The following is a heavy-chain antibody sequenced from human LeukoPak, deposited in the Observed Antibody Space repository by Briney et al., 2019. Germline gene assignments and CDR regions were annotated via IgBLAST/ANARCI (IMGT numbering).Heavy chain of an antibody. D-gene: IGHD4-17*01. CDR3: ANIYGDYGAGYFQH. CDR1: GFTFSSYA. V-gene: IGHV3-23*01. J-gene: IGHJ1*01. CDR2: ISGSGGST. Sequence: GGSLRLSCAASGFTFSSYAMSWVRQAPGKGLEWVSAISGSGGSTYYADSVEGRFTISRDNSKNTLYLQMNSLRAEDTAVYYCANIYGDYGAGYFQHWGQGTLVTVSS.